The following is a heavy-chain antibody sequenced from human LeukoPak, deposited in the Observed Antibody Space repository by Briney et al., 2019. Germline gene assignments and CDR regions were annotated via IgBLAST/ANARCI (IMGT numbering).Heavy chain of an antibody. V-gene: IGHV4-61*02. CDR3: ARTPGGGSYYRYLDY. CDR2: IYTGGST. D-gene: IGHD1-26*01. CDR1: GGSISSSSYY. J-gene: IGHJ4*02. Sequence: SETLSLTCTVSGGSISSSSYYWGWIRQPAGKGLEWIGRIYTGGSTNYNPSLKSRVTISVDTSKNQFSLKLSSVTAADTAVYYCARTPGGGSYYRYLDYWGQGTLVTVSS.